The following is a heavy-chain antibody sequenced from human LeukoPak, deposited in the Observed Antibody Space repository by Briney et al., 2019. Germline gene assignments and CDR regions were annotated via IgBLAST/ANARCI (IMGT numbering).Heavy chain of an antibody. CDR1: GGSISSSSYY. J-gene: IGHJ4*02. D-gene: IGHD3-22*01. Sequence: ETLSLTCTVSGGSISSSSYYWGWIRQPPGKGLEWVANINQDGTEKYYADSVKGRFTISRDNSKNSLYLQMNSLRTEDTALYYCAKGRRWDDSSGYSFDYWGQGTLVTVSS. V-gene: IGHV3-7*03. CDR2: INQDGTEK. CDR3: AKGRRWDDSSGYSFDY.